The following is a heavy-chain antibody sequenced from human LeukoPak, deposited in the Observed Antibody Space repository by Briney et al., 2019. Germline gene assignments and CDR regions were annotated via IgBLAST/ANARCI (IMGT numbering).Heavy chain of an antibody. V-gene: IGHV4-39*01. CDR3: ARGSSFLLWFDP. Sequence: SETLSLTCTVSGGSISSSSYYWGWIRQPPGKGLEWIGSIYYSGSTYYNPSLKSRVTIPVDTSKNQFSLKLSSVTAADTAVYYCARGSSFLLWFDPWGQGTLVTVSS. CDR1: GGSISSSSYY. J-gene: IGHJ5*02. CDR2: IYYSGST. D-gene: IGHD6-13*01.